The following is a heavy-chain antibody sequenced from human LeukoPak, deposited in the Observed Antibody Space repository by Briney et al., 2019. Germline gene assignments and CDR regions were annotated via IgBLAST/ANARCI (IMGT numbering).Heavy chain of an antibody. V-gene: IGHV3-30*01. CDR1: GFTFSDYA. D-gene: IGHD3-9*01. CDR3: ARNKPMTGFFGMDV. J-gene: IGHJ6*02. CDR2: ISYGGTNE. Sequence: GGSLRLSCAASGFTFSDYAMHWVRQAPGKGLEWVAVISYGGTNEYHADSVKGRFTISRDNPQNTLYLQMNSLRPEDTAVYYCARNKPMTGFFGMDVWGQGTTVTVSS.